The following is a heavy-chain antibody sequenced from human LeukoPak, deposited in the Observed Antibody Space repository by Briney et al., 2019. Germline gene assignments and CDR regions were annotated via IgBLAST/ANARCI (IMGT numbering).Heavy chain of an antibody. CDR1: GFTFSSYS. CDR3: ARRGRLWFGESNWFDP. J-gene: IGHJ5*02. Sequence: GGSLRLSCAASGFTFSSYSMNWVRQAPGKGLEWVSSISSSSSYIYYADSVKGRFTISRDNAKNSLYLQMNSLRAEDTAVYYCARRGRLWFGESNWFDPWGQGTLVTVSS. CDR2: ISSSSSYI. V-gene: IGHV3-21*01. D-gene: IGHD3-10*01.